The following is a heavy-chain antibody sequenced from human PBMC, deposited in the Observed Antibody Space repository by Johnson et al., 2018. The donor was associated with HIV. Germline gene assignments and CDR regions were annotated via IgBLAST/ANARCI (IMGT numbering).Heavy chain of an antibody. CDR2: ISWNSGSI. J-gene: IGHJ3*02. Sequence: VQLVESGGGLVQPGRSLRLSCAASGFTFDDYAMHWVRQAPGKGLEWVSGISWNSGSIGYADSVKGRFTISRDNSNNTLYLQMNSLRAEDTAIYYCAKGLWGGMYPHDAYDIWGQGTMVTVSS. V-gene: IGHV3-9*01. D-gene: IGHD1-26*01. CDR1: GFTFDDYA. CDR3: AKGLWGGMYPHDAYDI.